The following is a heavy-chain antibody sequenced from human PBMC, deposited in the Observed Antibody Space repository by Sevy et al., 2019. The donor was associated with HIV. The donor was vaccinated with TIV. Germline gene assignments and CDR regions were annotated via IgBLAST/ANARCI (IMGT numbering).Heavy chain of an antibody. CDR2: ISSSSSYI. J-gene: IGHJ4*02. V-gene: IGHV3-21*01. CDR3: ARPKYSSSSSEVDY. Sequence: GGSLRLSCAASGFTFSSYSMNWVRQAPGKGLEWVSSISSSSSYIYYADSVKGRFTVSRDNAKNSLYLQMNSLRAEDTAVYYCARPKYSSSSSEVDYWGQGTLVTVSS. CDR1: GFTFSSYS. D-gene: IGHD6-6*01.